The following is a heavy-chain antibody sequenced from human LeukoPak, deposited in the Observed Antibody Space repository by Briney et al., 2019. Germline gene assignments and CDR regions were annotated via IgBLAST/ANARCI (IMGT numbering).Heavy chain of an antibody. V-gene: IGHV1-46*01. J-gene: IGHJ6*03. D-gene: IGHD6-19*01. CDR1: GYTFTSYY. Sequence: ASVKVSCKASGYTFTSYYMHWVRQAPGQGLEWMGIINPSGGSTSYAQKFQGRVTMTRDMSTSTVYMELSSLRSEDTAVYYCARDAVVVPGVSYMDVWGKGTTVTVSS. CDR3: ARDAVVVPGVSYMDV. CDR2: INPSGGST.